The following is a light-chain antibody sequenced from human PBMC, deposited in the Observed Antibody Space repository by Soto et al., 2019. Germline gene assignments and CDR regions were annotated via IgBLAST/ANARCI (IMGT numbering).Light chain of an antibody. CDR2: DAS. Sequence: EIVLTQSPGTLSLSPGERATLSCRARQSVSASYLAWYQQKPGQAPRLLIYDASNRATGIPDRFSGSGSGTDFTLTISRLEPEDFAVYYCQQYGSSGTFGQGTKVDIK. V-gene: IGKV3-20*01. J-gene: IGKJ1*01. CDR3: QQYGSSGT. CDR1: QSVSASY.